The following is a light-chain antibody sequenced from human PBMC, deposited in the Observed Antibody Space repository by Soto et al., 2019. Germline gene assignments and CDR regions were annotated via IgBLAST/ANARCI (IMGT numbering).Light chain of an antibody. CDR2: DAS. CDR3: QQHYRSCT. Sequence: DIQLTQSPSTLSASVGDRVTITCRASQSVTDWLAWYQQKPGKAPKLLIYDASSLQSGVPSRFSGSGSGTEFSLTLSSLQPDDFATYYCQQHYRSCTFGQGTKVEIK. V-gene: IGKV1-5*01. CDR1: QSVTDW. J-gene: IGKJ2*02.